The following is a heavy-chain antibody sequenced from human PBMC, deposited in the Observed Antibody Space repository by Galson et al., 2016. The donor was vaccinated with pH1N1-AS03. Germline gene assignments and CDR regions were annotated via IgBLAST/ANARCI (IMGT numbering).Heavy chain of an antibody. Sequence: QSGAEVKKPGESLKISCKASGYIFTGFFVHWVRQAPGQGLEWMGWINTDSGVTHYAQKFEAWVTMTRDTSVSTAYMELYGLKSDDTAVYYCARDPRGPCTSATCLTAYYFGMDVWGQGTTVIVSS. V-gene: IGHV1-2*04. D-gene: IGHD2-2*01. J-gene: IGHJ6*02. CDR3: ARDPRGPCTSATCLTAYYFGMDV. CDR1: GYIFTGFF. CDR2: INTDSGVT.